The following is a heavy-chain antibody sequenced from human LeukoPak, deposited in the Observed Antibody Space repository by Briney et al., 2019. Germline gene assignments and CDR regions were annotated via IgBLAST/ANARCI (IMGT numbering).Heavy chain of an antibody. CDR2: ISGSGGST. Sequence: GGSLRLSCAASGFTFSSYGMSWVRQAPGKGLEWVSAISGSGGSTYYADSVKGRFTISRDNSKNTLYLQMNSLRAEDTAVYYCARVGDYYDSSGPPGWGQGTLVTVSS. V-gene: IGHV3-23*01. CDR1: GFTFSSYG. J-gene: IGHJ4*02. D-gene: IGHD3-22*01. CDR3: ARVGDYYDSSGPPG.